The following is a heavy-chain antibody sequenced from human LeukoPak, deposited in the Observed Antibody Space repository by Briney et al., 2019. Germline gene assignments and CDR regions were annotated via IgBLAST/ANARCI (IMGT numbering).Heavy chain of an antibody. CDR1: GGSIYRSNW. D-gene: IGHD6-19*01. Sequence: SGTLSLTCTVSGGSIYRSNWWSWVRQPPGKGLEWIGEMSQSGSTHYDPSLTGRVTISVDKSNNQFSLTLNSATAADTAVYFCATHMTVSGTRGFDNWGQGTLVTVSS. CDR2: MSQSGST. CDR3: ATHMTVSGTRGFDN. J-gene: IGHJ4*02. V-gene: IGHV4-4*02.